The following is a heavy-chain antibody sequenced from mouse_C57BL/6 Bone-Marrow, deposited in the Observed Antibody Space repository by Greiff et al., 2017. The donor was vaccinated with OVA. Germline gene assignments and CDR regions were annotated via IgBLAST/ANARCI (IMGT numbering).Heavy chain of an antibody. CDR3: ARTGYTWFAY. V-gene: IGHV1-82*01. D-gene: IGHD2-2*01. J-gene: IGHJ3*01. CDR2: IYPGDGDT. Sequence: QVQLQQSGPELVKPGASVKISCKASGYAFSSSWMTWVKQRPGKGLEWIGRIYPGDGDTNYNGKFKGKATLTADKSSSTAYMQLSSLTSEDSAVYFCARTGYTWFAYWGQGTLVTVSA. CDR1: GYAFSSSW.